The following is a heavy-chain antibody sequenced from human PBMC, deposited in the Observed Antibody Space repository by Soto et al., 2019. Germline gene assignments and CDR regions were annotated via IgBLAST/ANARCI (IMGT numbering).Heavy chain of an antibody. Sequence: SETLSLTYAVYGGSFSGYYWSWIRQPPGKGLEWIGEINHIGRTNYNPSLKSRVTISVDTSKNQFSLKLGSVTAADTAVYYCARGRVREYEILTGYYFDYWGQGTLVTVSS. CDR1: GGSFSGYY. CDR3: ARGRVREYEILTGYYFDY. J-gene: IGHJ4*02. V-gene: IGHV4-34*01. CDR2: INHIGRT. D-gene: IGHD3-9*01.